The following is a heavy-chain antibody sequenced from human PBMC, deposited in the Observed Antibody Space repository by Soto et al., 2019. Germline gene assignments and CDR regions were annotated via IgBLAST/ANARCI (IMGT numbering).Heavy chain of an antibody. CDR1: GFIISDYG. D-gene: IGHD1-1*01. CDR3: VRWNGFGDR. CDR2: FSGGGGGT. Sequence: EVQLLESGGGLVQPGGSLRLSCAVSGFIISDYGVTWVRQAPGKGLEWVSGFSGGGGGTFYADSVKGRFTISRGDPKNTAYLQMNSLGAEDTAVYYCVRWNGFGDRWGQGTLVTVSS. V-gene: IGHV3-23*01. J-gene: IGHJ5*02.